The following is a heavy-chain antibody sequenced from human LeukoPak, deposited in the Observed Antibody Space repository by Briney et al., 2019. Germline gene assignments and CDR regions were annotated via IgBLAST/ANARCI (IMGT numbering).Heavy chain of an antibody. D-gene: IGHD7-27*01. Sequence: GGSLRLSCAASGFTFSSYGMHWVRQAPGKGLEWVAVIWYDGSNKYYADSVKGRFTISRDNSKNTQYLQMNSLRAEDTAVYYCARDLGIGGYFDLWGRGTLVTVSS. CDR2: IWYDGSNK. CDR3: ARDLGIGGYFDL. V-gene: IGHV3-33*01. J-gene: IGHJ2*01. CDR1: GFTFSSYG.